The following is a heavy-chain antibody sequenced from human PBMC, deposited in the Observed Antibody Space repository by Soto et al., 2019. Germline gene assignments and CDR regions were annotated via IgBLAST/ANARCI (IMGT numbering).Heavy chain of an antibody. V-gene: IGHV4-39*01. CDR3: ACFAVPACPTSYLDY. D-gene: IGHD2-2*01. Sequence: SETLSLTCTVSGISVSTSDYYWGWVRQPPGKGLDWIGNIYYSGSTFYNPSLRSRVTISVDTSKNQFSLKLNSVTAAAPAVYLSACFAVPACPTSYLDYWGPGTLVTVSS. CDR2: IYYSGST. J-gene: IGHJ4*02. CDR1: GISVSTSDYY.